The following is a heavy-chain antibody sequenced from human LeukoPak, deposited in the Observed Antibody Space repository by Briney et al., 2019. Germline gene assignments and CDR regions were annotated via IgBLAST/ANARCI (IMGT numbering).Heavy chain of an antibody. V-gene: IGHV2-5*02. CDR2: IYWDDDK. CDR3: AHSLPYYDILTGYYTPAFDI. J-gene: IGHJ3*02. D-gene: IGHD3-9*01. Sequence: ASGPTLVKPTQTLTLTCTFSGFSLSTSGVGVGWIRQPPGKALEWLALIYWDDDKRYSPSLKSRLTITKDTSKNQVVLTMTNMDPVDTATYYCAHSLPYYDILTGYYTPAFDIWGQGTMVTVSS. CDR1: GFSLSTSGVG.